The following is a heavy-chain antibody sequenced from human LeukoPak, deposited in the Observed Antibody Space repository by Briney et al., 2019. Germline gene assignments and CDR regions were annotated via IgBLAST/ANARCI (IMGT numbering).Heavy chain of an antibody. Sequence: SETLSLTCAVYGGSFSGYYWSWIRQPPGKGLEWIGEINHSGSTNYNPSLKSRVTISVDTSKNQFSLKLSSVTAADTAVYYCARDKSSGYLVVRAFDIWGQGTMVTVSS. D-gene: IGHD3-22*01. CDR3: ARDKSSGYLVVRAFDI. J-gene: IGHJ3*02. CDR2: INHSGST. V-gene: IGHV4-34*01. CDR1: GGSFSGYY.